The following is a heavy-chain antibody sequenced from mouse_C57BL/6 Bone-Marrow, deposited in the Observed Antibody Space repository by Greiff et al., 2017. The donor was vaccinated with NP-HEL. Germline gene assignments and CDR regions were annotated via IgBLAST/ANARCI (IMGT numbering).Heavy chain of an antibody. CDR1: GFTFSSYG. J-gene: IGHJ2*01. Sequence: EVKLVESGGDLVKPGGSLKLSCAASGFTFSSYGMSWVRQTPDKRLEWVATISSGGSYTYYPDSVKGRFTNSRDNAKNTLYLQMSSLKSEDTAMYYCARRSSFFDYWGQGTTLTVSS. V-gene: IGHV5-6*02. CDR2: ISSGGSYT. D-gene: IGHD1-1*01. CDR3: ARRSSFFDY.